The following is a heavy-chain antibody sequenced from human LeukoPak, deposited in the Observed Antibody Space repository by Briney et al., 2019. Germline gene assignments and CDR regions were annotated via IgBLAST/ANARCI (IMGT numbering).Heavy chain of an antibody. CDR3: AKAPLPESPVYFFDY. Sequence: GGSLRLSCAASGLTFSSYAMSWVRQAPGKGLEWVSAISGSGGSTYYADSVKGRFTISRDNSKNALYLQMNSLRAEDTAVYYCAKAPLPESPVYFFDYWGQGTLVTVSS. CDR2: ISGSGGST. CDR1: GLTFSSYA. J-gene: IGHJ4*02. V-gene: IGHV3-23*01.